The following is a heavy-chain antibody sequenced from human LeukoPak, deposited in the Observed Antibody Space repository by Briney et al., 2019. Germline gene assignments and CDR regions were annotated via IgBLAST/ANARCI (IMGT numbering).Heavy chain of an antibody. J-gene: IGHJ5*02. CDR3: ARDSDYSGNGNGDWFDP. Sequence: ASVKVSCKASGFRFSSFGVSRVRQAPGQGLEWMGWISNYFGVTHYAEKFEDRVTMTVDTSTTTVYMELRSLKYDDTAIYYCARDSDYSGNGNGDWFDPWGQGTVVTVSS. CDR1: GFRFSSFG. V-gene: IGHV1-18*04. D-gene: IGHD1-26*01. CDR2: ISNYFGVT.